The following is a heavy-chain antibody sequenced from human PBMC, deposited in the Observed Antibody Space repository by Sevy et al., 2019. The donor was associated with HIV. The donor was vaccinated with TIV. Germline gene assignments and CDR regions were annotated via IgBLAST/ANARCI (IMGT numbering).Heavy chain of an antibody. D-gene: IGHD6-13*01. CDR1: GFAVSNNY. J-gene: IGHJ5*02. Sequence: GGSLRLSCAGSGFAVSNNYMSWVRQAPGKGLEWVSIIYSSGTTYYADSVKGRFTISRDKSKNTVYLQMSSLRADDTAFYHCARDYSRRPGWFDPWGQGTLVTVSS. V-gene: IGHV3-53*01. CDR2: IYSSGTT. CDR3: ARDYSRRPGWFDP.